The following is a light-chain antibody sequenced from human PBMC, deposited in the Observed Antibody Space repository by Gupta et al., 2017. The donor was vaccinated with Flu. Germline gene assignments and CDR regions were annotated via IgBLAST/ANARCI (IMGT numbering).Light chain of an antibody. CDR3: LVFFGGAWV. CDR2: STN. CDR1: TGTVTSDYY. J-gene: IGLJ3*02. Sequence: QTVVTQEPSLSVSPGGTVTLSCASSTGTVTSDYYPTWFQQKPGQTPRTLIYSTNNKHSWTPARFSGSLLGGKAALTLSGVQPEDEADYYCLVFFGGAWVFGGGTKLTVL. V-gene: IGLV7-43*01.